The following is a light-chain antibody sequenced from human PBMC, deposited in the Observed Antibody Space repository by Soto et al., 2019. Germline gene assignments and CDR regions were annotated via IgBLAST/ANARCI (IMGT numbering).Light chain of an antibody. Sequence: DHQMTQSSSPLSASVGISFIITFRASQSISSWLAWYQQKPGKAPKLLIYDASSLESGVPSRFSGSGPGTEFTLTISSLQPDDFATYYCQQYNSYSPLTFGGGTKVDIK. CDR3: QQYNSYSPLT. CDR2: DAS. CDR1: QSISSW. V-gene: IGKV1-5*01. J-gene: IGKJ4*01.